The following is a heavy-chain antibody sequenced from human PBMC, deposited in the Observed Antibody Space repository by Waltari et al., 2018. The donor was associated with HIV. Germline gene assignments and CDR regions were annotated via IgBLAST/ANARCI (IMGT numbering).Heavy chain of an antibody. CDR3: VRSHAGPYEYYILDV. D-gene: IGHD5-12*01. CDR2: TYYRSKWYH. J-gene: IGHJ6*02. CDR1: GDSVSSNNAA. Sequence: HLQQSGPGLVKPSQTLSLTCAISGDSVSSNNAAWNWIRQSPSRGLEWLGRTYYRSKWYHDYAVSMKSRITINPYTSKNQFSLQVNSVTPEDTAVYYCVRSHAGPYEYYILDVWGQGTTVTVSS. V-gene: IGHV6-1*01.